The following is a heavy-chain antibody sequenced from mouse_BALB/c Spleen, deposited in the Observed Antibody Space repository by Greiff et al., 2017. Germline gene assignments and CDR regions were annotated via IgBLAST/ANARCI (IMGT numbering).Heavy chain of an antibody. Sequence: EVMLVESGGGLVKPGGSLKLSCAASGFTFSSYAMSWVRQSPEKRLEWVAEISSGGSYTYYPDTVTGRFTISRDNAKNTLYLEMSSLRSEDTAMYYCARAYYGYFDYWGQGTTLTVSS. V-gene: IGHV5-9-4*01. CDR1: GFTFSSYA. D-gene: IGHD2-10*01. CDR2: ISSGGSYT. J-gene: IGHJ2*01. CDR3: ARAYYGYFDY.